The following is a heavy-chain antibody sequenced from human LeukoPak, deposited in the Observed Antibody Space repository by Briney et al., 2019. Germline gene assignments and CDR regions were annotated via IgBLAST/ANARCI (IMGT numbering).Heavy chain of an antibody. Sequence: GRSLRLSCAASGFTFSNNAMHWVRQAPGKGLEWVAVITHDGNHKYNADSVKGRFTISRDNSKNTGYLQMNSLRAEDTAVYYCARDENADYLGGLDYWGQGALVTVSS. J-gene: IGHJ4*02. CDR2: ITHDGNHK. V-gene: IGHV3-30*04. CDR3: ARDENADYLGGLDY. D-gene: IGHD3-16*01. CDR1: GFTFSNNA.